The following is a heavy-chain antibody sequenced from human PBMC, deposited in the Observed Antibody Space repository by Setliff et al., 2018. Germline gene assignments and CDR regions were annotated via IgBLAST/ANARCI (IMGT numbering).Heavy chain of an antibody. V-gene: IGHV4-38-2*02. J-gene: IGHJ3*02. D-gene: IGHD3-3*01. CDR1: GYSISSGYH. CDR3: ARGKTFFGAFIRAFDI. CDR2: IYYSGST. Sequence: SETLSLTCTVSGYSISSGYHWGWIRQPPGKGLEWIGSIYYSGSTYYNPSLKSRVTISVDTSKNQFSLKLNSVTAADTAVYHCARGKTFFGAFIRAFDIWGQGRMVTVSS.